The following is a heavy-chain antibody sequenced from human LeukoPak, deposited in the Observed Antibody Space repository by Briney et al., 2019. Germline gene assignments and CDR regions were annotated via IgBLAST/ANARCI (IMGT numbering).Heavy chain of an antibody. Sequence: GGSLRISCAASGFTFRNYAMSWVRQAPGKGLEWVSTIGGSGDNAYYADSVKGRFTISRDKSKKTLYLQMNSLRAEDTAIYYCAKDVEVFYVLTDFSPYGMDVWGQGTTVTVSS. CDR1: GFTFRNYA. CDR2: IGGSGDNA. V-gene: IGHV3-23*01. CDR3: AKDVEVFYVLTDFSPYGMDV. J-gene: IGHJ6*02. D-gene: IGHD2/OR15-2a*01.